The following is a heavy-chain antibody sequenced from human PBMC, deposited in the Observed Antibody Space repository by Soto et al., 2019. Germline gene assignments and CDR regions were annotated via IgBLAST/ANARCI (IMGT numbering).Heavy chain of an antibody. J-gene: IGHJ6*02. CDR1: GFTFDDYA. V-gene: IGHV3-9*01. D-gene: IGHD6-19*01. Sequence: EVQLVESGGGLVQPGRSLRLSCAASGFTFDDYAMHWVRQAPGKGLEWVSGISWNSGSIGYADSVKGRFTISRDNATNSLYLQMNSLRAEDTALYYCAKDMRSSGWFDYGMDVWGQGTTVTVSS. CDR3: AKDMRSSGWFDYGMDV. CDR2: ISWNSGSI.